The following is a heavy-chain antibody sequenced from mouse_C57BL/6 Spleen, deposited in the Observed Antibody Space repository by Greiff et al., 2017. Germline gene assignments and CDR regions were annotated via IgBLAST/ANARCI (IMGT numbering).Heavy chain of an antibody. V-gene: IGHV5-16*01. CDR3: AGRSDYYGSSWYFDV. Sequence: DVKLVESEGGLVQPGSSMKLSCTASGFTFSNYYMAWVRQVPEKGLEWVANINYDGSSTYYMDSLKSRFIISRDNAKNILYLQKSRLKSEDTATYYCAGRSDYYGSSWYFDVWGTGTTLTVSS. CDR2: INYDGSST. D-gene: IGHD1-1*01. CDR1: GFTFSNYY. J-gene: IGHJ1*03.